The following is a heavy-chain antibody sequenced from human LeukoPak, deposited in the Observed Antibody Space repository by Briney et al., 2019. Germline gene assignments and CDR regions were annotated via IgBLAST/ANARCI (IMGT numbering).Heavy chain of an antibody. V-gene: IGHV4-34*01. CDR2: INHSGST. Sequence: TSETLSLTCAVYGGSFSGYYWSWIRQPPGKGLEWIGEINHSGSTNYNPSLKSRVTISVDTSKNQFSLKLSSVTAADTAVYYCARLCSSYYDFWNGYVYWFDPWGQGTLVTVSS. J-gene: IGHJ5*02. CDR1: GGSFSGYY. CDR3: ARLCSSYYDFWNGYVYWFDP. D-gene: IGHD3-3*01.